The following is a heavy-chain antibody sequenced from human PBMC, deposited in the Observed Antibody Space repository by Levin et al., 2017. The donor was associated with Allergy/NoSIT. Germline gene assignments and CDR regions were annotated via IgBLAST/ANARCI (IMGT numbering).Heavy chain of an antibody. J-gene: IGHJ4*02. V-gene: IGHV4-39*01. Sequence: PSETLSLTCTVSGGSISSSSYYWGWIRQPPGKGLEWIGSIYYSGSTYYNPSLKSRVTISVDTSKNQFSLKLSSVTAADTAVYYCARNAPWQPDTDHPDYWGQGTLVTVSS. CDR1: GGSISSSSYY. CDR2: IYYSGST. D-gene: IGHD6-13*01. CDR3: ARNAPWQPDTDHPDY.